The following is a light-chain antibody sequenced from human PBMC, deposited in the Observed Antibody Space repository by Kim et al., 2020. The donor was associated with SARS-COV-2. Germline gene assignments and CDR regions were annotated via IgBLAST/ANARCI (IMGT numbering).Light chain of an antibody. CDR2: EVS. J-gene: IGLJ3*02. Sequence: QSALTQPPSASGSPGQSVTISCTGTSSDIGGYNHVSWYQQHPGKAPKLMIYEVSKWPSGVPDRFSGSKSGNTASLTVSGLQADDEANYYCSSYVGNNNWVFGGGTKLTVL. CDR3: SSYVGNNNWV. CDR1: SSDIGGYNH. V-gene: IGLV2-8*01.